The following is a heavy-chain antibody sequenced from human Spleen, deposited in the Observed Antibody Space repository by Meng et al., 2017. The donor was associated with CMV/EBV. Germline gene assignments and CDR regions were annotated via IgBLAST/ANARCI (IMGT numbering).Heavy chain of an antibody. CDR3: AGVRDILTVQGVRYFDY. Sequence: ASVKVSCKTSGYTFTGSGIHWVRQAPGHGLEWMGWINPNNGDTIYAQNLQGRVTLTTDTSTTTAFMEVRSLRSDDAAVYYCAGVRDILTVQGVRYFDYGGQGTLVTVSS. J-gene: IGHJ4*02. CDR2: INPNNGDT. D-gene: IGHD3-9*01. V-gene: IGHV1-18*01. CDR1: GYTFTGSG.